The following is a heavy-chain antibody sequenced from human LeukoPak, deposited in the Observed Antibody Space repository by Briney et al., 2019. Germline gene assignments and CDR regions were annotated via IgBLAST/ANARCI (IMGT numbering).Heavy chain of an antibody. CDR2: INSDGSST. D-gene: IGHD3-22*01. CDR1: GFTFSSYW. J-gene: IGHJ4*02. Sequence: GGSLRLSCAASGFTFSSYWMHWVRQAPGKGLVWVSRINSDGSSTSYADSVKGRFTISRDNSKNTLYLQMNSLRAEDTAVYYCAGTNYYDSSGYYTDWGQGTLVTVSS. CDR3: AGTNYYDSSGYYTD. V-gene: IGHV3-74*01.